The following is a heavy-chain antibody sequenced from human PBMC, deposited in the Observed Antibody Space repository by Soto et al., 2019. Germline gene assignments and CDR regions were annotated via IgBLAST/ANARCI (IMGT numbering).Heavy chain of an antibody. Sequence: QVQLVESGGGVVQPGRSLRHSCAASGFTFSSYGMHWVRQAPGKGLEWVAVIWYDGSNKYYADSVKGRFTISRDNSKNTLYLQMNSLRAEDTAVYYCARDLYSGYFYYYYYMDVWGKGTTVTVSS. J-gene: IGHJ6*03. CDR3: ARDLYSGYFYYYYYMDV. CDR1: GFTFSSYG. D-gene: IGHD5-12*01. CDR2: IWYDGSNK. V-gene: IGHV3-33*01.